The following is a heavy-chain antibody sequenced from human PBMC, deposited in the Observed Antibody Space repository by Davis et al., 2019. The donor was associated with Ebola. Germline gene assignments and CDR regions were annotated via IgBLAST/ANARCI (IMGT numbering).Heavy chain of an antibody. CDR1: GFVFSSYV. CDR3: AKDTSNIWFDI. J-gene: IGHJ3*02. Sequence: GSLRLSCAASGFVFSSYVMSWVRRAPGKGLEWVSTLGLSADTYYADSVKGRFTISRDNSKNTLYLQMNGLRVEDTAIYYCAKDTSNIWFDIWGQGTNVTVSS. CDR2: LGLSADT. D-gene: IGHD1-26*01. V-gene: IGHV3-23*01.